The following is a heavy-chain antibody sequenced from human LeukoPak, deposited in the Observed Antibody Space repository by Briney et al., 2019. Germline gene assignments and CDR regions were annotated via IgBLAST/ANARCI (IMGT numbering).Heavy chain of an antibody. D-gene: IGHD6-13*01. V-gene: IGHV3-30*07. J-gene: IGHJ4*02. Sequence: GGSLRLPCASSGFTYSSYAMHWVRQAPAKGLECVADISYDGSDKYNGDFVKGRFPISRDISKNTLYLQMNSLRAEDTAVYYCARAIMDSSSWYGDYWGQGSLVTVSS. CDR2: ISYDGSDK. CDR3: ARAIMDSSSWYGDY. CDR1: GFTYSSYA.